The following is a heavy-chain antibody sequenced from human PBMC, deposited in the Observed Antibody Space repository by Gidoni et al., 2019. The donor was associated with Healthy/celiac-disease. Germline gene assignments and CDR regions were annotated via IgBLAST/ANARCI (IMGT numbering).Heavy chain of an antibody. D-gene: IGHD6-19*01. CDR3: AREVWGYSSGWTTSFFDY. CDR1: GGSISSSNW. CDR2: IYHSGST. J-gene: IGHJ4*02. Sequence: QVQLQESGPGLVKPSGTLPLTCAVSGGSISSSNWWSWVRPPPGKGLEWIGEIYHSGSTNYNPSLKGRVTISVDKSKNQFSLKLSSVTAANPAVYYCAREVWGYSSGWTTSFFDYWGQGTLVTVSS. V-gene: IGHV4-4*02.